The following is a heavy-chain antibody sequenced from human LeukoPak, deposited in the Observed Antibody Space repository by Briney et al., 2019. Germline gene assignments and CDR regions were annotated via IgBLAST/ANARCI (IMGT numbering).Heavy chain of an antibody. J-gene: IGHJ3*02. CDR2: IYPGDSDT. CDR3: ARHFRNIGSVWAFDI. D-gene: IGHD1/OR15-1a*01. Sequence: MHGESLKISCKGSGYSFTSYWIGWVRQMPGKGLEWMGIIYPGDSDTRYSPSFQGQVTISADKSISTAYLQWSSLKASDTAMYYCARHFRNIGSVWAFDIWGQGIMVTVSS. CDR1: GYSFTSYW. V-gene: IGHV5-51*01.